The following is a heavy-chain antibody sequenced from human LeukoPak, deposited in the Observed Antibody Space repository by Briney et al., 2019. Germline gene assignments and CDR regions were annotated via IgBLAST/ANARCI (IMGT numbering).Heavy chain of an antibody. CDR1: GYTFTSYG. CDR2: ISAYNGNT. V-gene: IGHV1-18*01. CDR3: ARGRAAAGTSHAFDI. J-gene: IGHJ3*02. Sequence: ASVKVSCTASGYTFTSYGISWVRQAPGQGLEWMGWISAYNGNTNYAQKLQGRVTMTTDTSTSTAYMELRSLRSDDTAVYYCARGRAAAGTSHAFDIWGQGTMVTVSS. D-gene: IGHD6-13*01.